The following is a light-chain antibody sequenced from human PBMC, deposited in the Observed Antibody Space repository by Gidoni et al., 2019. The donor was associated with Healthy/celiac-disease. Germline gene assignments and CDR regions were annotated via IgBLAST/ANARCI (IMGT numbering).Light chain of an antibody. Sequence: QSVLTQPPSPSGTPGHGVTISCSGSSSNIGSNTVNWYQQLPGTAPKLLIYSNNQRPSGVPDRFSGSKSGTSASLAISGLQSEDEADYYCAAWDDSLNGVVFGGGTKLTVL. CDR2: SNN. V-gene: IGLV1-44*01. J-gene: IGLJ2*01. CDR1: SSNIGSNT. CDR3: AAWDDSLNGVV.